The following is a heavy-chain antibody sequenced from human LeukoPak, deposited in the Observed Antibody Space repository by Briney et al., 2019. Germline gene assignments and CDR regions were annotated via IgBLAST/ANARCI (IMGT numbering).Heavy chain of an antibody. J-gene: IGHJ4*02. CDR2: INHSGST. CDR3: ARREGDTATYYFDY. V-gene: IGHV4-34*01. CDR1: GGSFSGYY. Sequence: SETLSLTCAVYGGSFSGYYWSWIRQPPGKGLEWIGEINHSGSTNYNPSLKIRVTISVDTSKNHFSLKLSSVTAADTAVYYCARREGDTATYYFDYWGQGTLVTVSS. D-gene: IGHD5-18*01.